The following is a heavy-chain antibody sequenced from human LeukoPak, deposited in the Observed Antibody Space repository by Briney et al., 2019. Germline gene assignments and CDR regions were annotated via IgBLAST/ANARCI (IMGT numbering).Heavy chain of an antibody. J-gene: IGHJ4*02. CDR1: GGSISSYY. Sequence: SETLSLTCTVSGGSISSYYWSWIRQPPGKGLEWIGYIYYSGSTNYNPSLKSRVTISVDTSKNQFSLKLSSVTAADTAVYYCAREDVRYDILTGYSPPGYFDYWGQGTLVTVSS. CDR2: IYYSGST. V-gene: IGHV4-59*01. CDR3: AREDVRYDILTGYSPPGYFDY. D-gene: IGHD3-9*01.